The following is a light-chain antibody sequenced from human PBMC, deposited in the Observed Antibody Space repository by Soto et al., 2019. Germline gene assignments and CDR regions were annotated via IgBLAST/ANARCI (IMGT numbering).Light chain of an antibody. CDR3: QQGHSFPLT. V-gene: IGKV1-12*01. J-gene: IGKJ4*01. CDR2: AAS. Sequence: DIQMTQSPSSGSASVGGRVTIACRASQGINGWLAWYQQKPGEAPKPLIFAASTLQDGVPSRFSGSGSGTYFTLTITSLQPDDFATYYCQQGHSFPLTFGGGTKVEIK. CDR1: QGINGW.